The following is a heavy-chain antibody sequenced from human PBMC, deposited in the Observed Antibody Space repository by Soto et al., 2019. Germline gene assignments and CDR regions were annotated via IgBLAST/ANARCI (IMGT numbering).Heavy chain of an antibody. Sequence: ETLSLTCTFSGVSMSSSSYYWGWFRQPPGKGLEWIGTIYYGGSSYSNPSLKSRVTISLDTSKNQFSLTLTSVTAADTAVYYCARHGSYWGQGTLVTVSS. J-gene: IGHJ4*02. V-gene: IGHV4-39*01. CDR2: IYYGGSS. CDR1: GVSMSSSSYY. CDR3: ARHGSY.